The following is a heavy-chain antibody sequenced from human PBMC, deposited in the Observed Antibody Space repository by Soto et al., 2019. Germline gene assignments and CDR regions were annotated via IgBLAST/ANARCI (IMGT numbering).Heavy chain of an antibody. CDR2: IWYDGSNK. D-gene: IGHD2-2*01. CDR3: ARDGGAVVQRGAFDI. V-gene: IGHV3-33*01. CDR1: GFTFSSYG. Sequence: GGSLRLSCAASGFTFSSYGMHWVRQAPGKGLEWVVVIWYDGSNKYYADSVKGRFTISRDNSKNTVYLQMNSLRAEDTAVYYCARDGGAVVQRGAFDIWGQGTMVTVSS. J-gene: IGHJ3*02.